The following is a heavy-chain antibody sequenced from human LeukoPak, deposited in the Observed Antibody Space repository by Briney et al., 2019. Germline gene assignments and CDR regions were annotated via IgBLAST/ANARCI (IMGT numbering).Heavy chain of an antibody. V-gene: IGHV3-48*04. D-gene: IGHD2-8*02. CDR2: ITPSGFTV. CDR3: ARDGAFTGPHWWFDL. J-gene: IGHJ2*01. Sequence: GGSLRLSCAASGFTFSSHSMNWVRQAPGKGLEWLSYITPSGFTVYSDSVQGRFTISRDSAKNSVYLQMNSLTAEDTAMYYCARDGAFTGPHWWFDLWGRCTLVTVSS. CDR1: GFTFSSHS.